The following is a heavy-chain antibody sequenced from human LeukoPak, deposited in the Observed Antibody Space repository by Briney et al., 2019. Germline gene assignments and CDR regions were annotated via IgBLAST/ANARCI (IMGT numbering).Heavy chain of an antibody. CDR3: VSPVFINY. D-gene: IGHD1-14*01. CDR2: IGSDGDST. Sequence: GSLRLSCAASGFTFSSYSMNWVRQAPGKGLEHVSTIGSDGDSTYYADSVKDRFTISRDNSKNALYLQMTSLRPEDSAVYYCVSPVFINYWGQGTLVTVSS. CDR1: GFTFSSYS. J-gene: IGHJ4*01. V-gene: IGHV3-64D*06.